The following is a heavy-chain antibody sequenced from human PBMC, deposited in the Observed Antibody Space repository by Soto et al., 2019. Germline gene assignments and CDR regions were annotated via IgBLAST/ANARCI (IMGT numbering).Heavy chain of an antibody. CDR1: GGSISSYY. Sequence: SETLSLTCTVSGGSISSYYWSWIRQPPGKGLEWIGYIYYSGSTNYNPSLKSRVTISVDTSKNQFSLKLSSVTAADTAVYYCARDLSRGSHYGMDVWGQGTTVTVSS. CDR3: ARDLSRGSHYGMDV. V-gene: IGHV4-59*01. CDR2: IYYSGST. J-gene: IGHJ6*02.